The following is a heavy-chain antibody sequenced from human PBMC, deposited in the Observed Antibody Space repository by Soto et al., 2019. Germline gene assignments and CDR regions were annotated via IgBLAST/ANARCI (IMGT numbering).Heavy chain of an antibody. CDR2: ISYDGSNK. V-gene: IGHV3-30*18. CDR1: GFTFSSYG. CDR3: AKDLKWLLSQRGYYYYYYGMDV. D-gene: IGHD3-3*01. J-gene: IGHJ6*02. Sequence: PGGSLRLSCAASGFTFSSYGMHWVRQAPGKGLEWVAVISYDGSNKYYADSVKGRFTISRDNSKNTLYLQMNSLGAEDTAVYYCAKDLKWLLSQRGYYYYYYGMDVWGQGTTVTVSS.